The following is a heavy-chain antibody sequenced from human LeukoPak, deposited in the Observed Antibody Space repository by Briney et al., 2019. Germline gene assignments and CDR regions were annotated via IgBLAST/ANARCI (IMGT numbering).Heavy chain of an antibody. D-gene: IGHD3-3*01. CDR2: ISNDGSA. Sequence: SETLSLTCTVSGGSMRGGYFYWSWIRQPAGKGLEWIGRISNDGSANYTPSLKSRVTISVDASKNQFSLRVNSVTAADTAVYYCARDAPGVAEHYYYYMDAWGKGTTVTVSS. CDR3: ARDAPGVAEHYYYYMDA. CDR1: GGSMRGGYFY. J-gene: IGHJ6*03. V-gene: IGHV4-61*02.